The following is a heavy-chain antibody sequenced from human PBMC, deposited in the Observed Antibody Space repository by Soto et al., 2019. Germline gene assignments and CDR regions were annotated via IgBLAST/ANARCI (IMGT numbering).Heavy chain of an antibody. J-gene: IGHJ6*02. Sequence: PGGSLRLSCAASGFTFSSYGMHWVRQAPGKGLEWVAVIWYDGSNKYYADSVKGRFTISRDNSKNTLYLQMNSLRAEDTAVYYCAREYSSSWSLYYYYGMDVWGQGTTVTVSS. V-gene: IGHV3-33*01. D-gene: IGHD6-13*01. CDR2: IWYDGSNK. CDR1: GFTFSSYG. CDR3: AREYSSSWSLYYYYGMDV.